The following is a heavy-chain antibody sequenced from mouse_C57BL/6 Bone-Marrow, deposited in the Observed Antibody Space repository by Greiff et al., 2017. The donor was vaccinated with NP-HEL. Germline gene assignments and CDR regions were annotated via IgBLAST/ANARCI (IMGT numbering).Heavy chain of an antibody. CDR2: IHPNSGST. CDR3: ERGECIYYGYDGFDY. J-gene: IGHJ2*01. CDR1: GYTFTSYW. D-gene: IGHD2-2*01. V-gene: IGHV1-64*01. Sequence: VQLQQPGAELVKPGASVKLSCKASGYTFTSYWMHWVKQRPGQGLEWIGMIHPNSGSTNYNEKFKSKATLTVDKSSITAYMQLSSLTSEDSSVYYCERGECIYYGYDGFDYWGQGTTLTVSS.